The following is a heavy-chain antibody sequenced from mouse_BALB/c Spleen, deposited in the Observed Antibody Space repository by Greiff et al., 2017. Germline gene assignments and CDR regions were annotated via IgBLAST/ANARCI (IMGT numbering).Heavy chain of an antibody. CDR1: GYSFTGYN. V-gene: IGHV1-39*01. CDR3: ARTGNYVSWFAY. D-gene: IGHD2-1*01. CDR2: IDPYYGGT. J-gene: IGHJ3*01. Sequence: EVKLVESGPELEKPGASVKISCKASGYSFTGYNMNWVKQSNGKSLEWIGNIDPYYGGTSYNQKFKGKATLTVDKSSSTAYMQLKSLTSEDSAVYYCARTGNYVSWFAYWGQGTLVTVSA.